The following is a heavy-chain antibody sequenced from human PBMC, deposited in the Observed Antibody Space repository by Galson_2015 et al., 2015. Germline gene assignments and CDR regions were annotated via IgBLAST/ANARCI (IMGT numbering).Heavy chain of an antibody. V-gene: IGHV3-48*02. Sequence: SLRLSCAASGFTFSGYGMNWVRQAPGKGLEWVSYISSTSGAIYYADSVKGRFTISRDNAKNSLFLRLNSLRDEDTAVYYCARDAGEAFAFYFDYWGHGTLVTVSS. CDR3: ARDAGEAFAFYFDY. CDR2: ISSTSGAI. J-gene: IGHJ4*01. CDR1: GFTFSGYG. D-gene: IGHD3-10*01.